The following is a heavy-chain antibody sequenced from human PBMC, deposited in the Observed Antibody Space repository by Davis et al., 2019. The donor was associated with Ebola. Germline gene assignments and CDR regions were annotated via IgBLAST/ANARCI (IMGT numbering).Heavy chain of an antibody. D-gene: IGHD1/OR15-1a*01. V-gene: IGHV3-30-3*01. Sequence: GESLKISCAASGFTFSSYAMHWVRQAPGKGLEWVSVISDDGSNKYSADSVKGRFTISRDNSKNTLYLQINSLRTEDTAVHYCARDRRTVPGDYWGQGTLVIVSS. CDR1: GFTFSSYA. CDR2: ISDDGSNK. CDR3: ARDRRTVPGDY. J-gene: IGHJ4*02.